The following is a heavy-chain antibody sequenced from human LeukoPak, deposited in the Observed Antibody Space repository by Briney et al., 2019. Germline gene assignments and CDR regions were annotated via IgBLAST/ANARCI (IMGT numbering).Heavy chain of an antibody. Sequence: SRTLSLTCTVSGGSISSSSYYWGWIRQPPGKGLEWIGSIYYSGSTYYNPSLKSRVTISVDTSKNQFSLKLSSVTAADTAVYYCARHPQEYSAAAGVDYWGQGTLVTVSS. J-gene: IGHJ4*02. V-gene: IGHV4-39*01. CDR1: GGSISSSSYY. CDR3: ARHPQEYSAAAGVDY. CDR2: IYYSGST. D-gene: IGHD6-13*01.